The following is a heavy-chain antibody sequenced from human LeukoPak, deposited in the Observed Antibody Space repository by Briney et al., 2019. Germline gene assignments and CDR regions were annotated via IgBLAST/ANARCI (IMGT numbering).Heavy chain of an antibody. D-gene: IGHD3-3*01. CDR2: INHSGST. CDR1: GGSFSGYY. CDR3: ARGNLPGVERYNWFDP. Sequence: PSETLSLTCAVYGGSFSGYYWSWIRQPPGKGLEWIGEINHSGSTNYNPSLKSRVTISVDTSKNQFSLKLSSVTAADTAVYYCARGNLPGVERYNWFDPWGQGTLVTVSS. V-gene: IGHV4-34*01. J-gene: IGHJ5*02.